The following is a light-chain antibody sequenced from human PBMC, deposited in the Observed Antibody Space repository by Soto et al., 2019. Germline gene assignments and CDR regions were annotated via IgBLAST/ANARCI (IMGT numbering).Light chain of an antibody. Sequence: EIVLTQSPGTLSLSPGERATLSCRASQSVSSSYLAWYQHKPGQAPRLLIYGASSRATGIPDRFSGSGSGTDFTLTITRLEPEDSAVYFCQQYTGPPTTFGQGTRLEIK. CDR3: QQYTGPPTT. V-gene: IGKV3-20*01. J-gene: IGKJ5*01. CDR1: QSVSSSY. CDR2: GAS.